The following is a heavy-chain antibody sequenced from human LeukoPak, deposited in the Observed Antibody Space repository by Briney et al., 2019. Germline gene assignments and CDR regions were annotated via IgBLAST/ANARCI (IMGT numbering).Heavy chain of an antibody. V-gene: IGHV3-30-3*01. J-gene: IGHJ4*02. CDR1: GFTFSSYA. CDR2: ISYDGSNK. Sequence: GGSLRLSCAASGFTFSSYAMHWVRQAPGKGLEWVAVISYDGSNKYYADSVKGRFTISRDNSKNTLYLQMNSLRAEDTAVYYCARDLDAGGGGYVFSSGGFDFDYWGQGTLVTVSS. D-gene: IGHD2-21*01. CDR3: ARDLDAGGGGYVFSSGGFDFDY.